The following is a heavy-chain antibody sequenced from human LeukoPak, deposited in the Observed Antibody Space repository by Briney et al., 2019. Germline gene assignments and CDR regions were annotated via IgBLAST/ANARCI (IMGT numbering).Heavy chain of an antibody. V-gene: IGHV3-30*04. CDR1: GFTFSRYD. Sequence: GGSLRLSCVASGFTFSRYDMHWVRQAPGKGLEWVAVTSDDGRKEIYADSVKGRFTISRDNSKNTLYLEMNSLRGEDTALYYCARAAAETGAFRDNWFDPWGQGTLVTVSS. J-gene: IGHJ5*02. CDR3: ARAAAETGAFRDNWFDP. CDR2: TSDDGRKE. D-gene: IGHD6-19*01.